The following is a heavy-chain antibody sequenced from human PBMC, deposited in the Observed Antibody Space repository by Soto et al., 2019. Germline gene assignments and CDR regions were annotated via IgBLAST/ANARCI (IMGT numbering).Heavy chain of an antibody. D-gene: IGHD3-3*01. J-gene: IGHJ4*02. CDR3: ARVLRFLEWLFPLAY. V-gene: IGHV3-30-3*01. Sequence: PGGSLRLSCAASGFTFSSYAMHWVRQAPGKGLEWVAVISYDGSNKYYADSVKGRFTISRDNSKNTLDLQMNSLRAEDTAVYYCARVLRFLEWLFPLAYWGQGTLVTVSS. CDR2: ISYDGSNK. CDR1: GFTFSSYA.